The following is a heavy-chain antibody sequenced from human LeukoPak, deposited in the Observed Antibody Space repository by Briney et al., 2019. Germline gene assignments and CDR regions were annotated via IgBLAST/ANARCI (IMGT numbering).Heavy chain of an antibody. V-gene: IGHV3-11*01. CDR3: ARDIIPGHRPRPGNWFDP. Sequence: GGSLRLSCAASGFTLSDYYMSWIRQAPGKGREWVSYISSSGSTIYYADSVKGRFTISRDNAKNSLYLQMNSLRAEDTAVYYWARDIIPGHRPRPGNWFDPWGQGTLVTVSS. CDR1: GFTLSDYY. J-gene: IGHJ5*02. D-gene: IGHD3-3*01. CDR2: ISSSGSTI.